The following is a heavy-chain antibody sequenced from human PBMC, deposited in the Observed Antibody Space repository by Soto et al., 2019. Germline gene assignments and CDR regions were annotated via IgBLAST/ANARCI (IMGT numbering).Heavy chain of an antibody. CDR2: IRSKAYGGTT. J-gene: IGHJ5*02. CDR3: TTGTNSNYSWFDT. Sequence: GGSLRLSRTASGFTFGDYAMSWFRQAPGKGLEWVGFIRSKAYGGTTEYAASVKGRFTISRDDSKSIAYLQMNSLKTEDTAVYYCTTGTNSNYSWFDTWGQGTLVTVSS. CDR1: GFTFGDYA. D-gene: IGHD1-7*01. V-gene: IGHV3-49*03.